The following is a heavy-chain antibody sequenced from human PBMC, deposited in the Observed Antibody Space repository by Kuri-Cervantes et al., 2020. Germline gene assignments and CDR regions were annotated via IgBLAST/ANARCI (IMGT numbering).Heavy chain of an antibody. CDR3: ARDRSRWLASFDY. CDR1: GFTVSSNY. J-gene: IGHJ4*02. CDR2: IYSGGST. V-gene: IGHV3-53*05. Sequence: LSLTCAASGFTVSSNYMSWVRQAPGKGLEWVSVIYSGGSTYYADSVKGRFTISSDNSEHTLYLQMNSLRAEDTAEYYCARDRSRWLASFDYWGQGTLVTVSS. D-gene: IGHD6-19*01.